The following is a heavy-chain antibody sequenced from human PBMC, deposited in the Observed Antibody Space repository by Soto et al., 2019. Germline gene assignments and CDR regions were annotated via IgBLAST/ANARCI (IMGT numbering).Heavy chain of an antibody. CDR2: ISGSGGST. Sequence: GGSLRLSCAASGFTFSSYAMSWVRQAPGKGLEWVSAISGSGGSTYYADSVKGRFTISRDNSKNTLYLQMNSLRAEDTAVYYCTKAVKQPRAQRSPVVYFDYWGQGTLVTVSS. CDR1: GFTFSSYA. V-gene: IGHV3-23*01. D-gene: IGHD2-21*01. J-gene: IGHJ4*02. CDR3: TKAVKQPRAQRSPVVYFDY.